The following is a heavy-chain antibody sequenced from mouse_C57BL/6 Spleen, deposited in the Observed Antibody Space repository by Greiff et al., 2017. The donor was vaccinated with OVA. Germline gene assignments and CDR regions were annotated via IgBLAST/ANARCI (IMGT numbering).Heavy chain of an antibody. CDR3: ERVTREWYFVV. V-gene: IGHV1-69*01. J-gene: IGHJ1*03. Sequence: VQLQQSGAELVMPGASVKLSCKASGYTFTSYWMHWVKQRPGQGLEWIGEIDPSDSYTNYNQKFKGKSTLTVDKSSSTAYMQLSSLTSEDSAVYYCERVTREWYFVVWGTGTTVTVSS. CDR1: GYTFTSYW. D-gene: IGHD2-1*01. CDR2: IDPSDSYT.